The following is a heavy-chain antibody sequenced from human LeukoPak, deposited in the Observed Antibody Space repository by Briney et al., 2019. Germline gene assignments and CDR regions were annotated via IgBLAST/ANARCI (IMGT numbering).Heavy chain of an antibody. D-gene: IGHD3-16*02. CDR2: MNPNRGNT. J-gene: IGHJ5*02. V-gene: IGHV1-8*01. Sequence: ASVKVSCKASGYTFTSYDINWVRQATGQGLEWMGWMNPNRGNTGYAQKFQGRVTMTRNTSISTAYMELSSLRSEDTAVYYCARGRGITFGGVIVSNWFDPWGQGTLVTVSS. CDR1: GYTFTSYD. CDR3: ARGRGITFGGVIVSNWFDP.